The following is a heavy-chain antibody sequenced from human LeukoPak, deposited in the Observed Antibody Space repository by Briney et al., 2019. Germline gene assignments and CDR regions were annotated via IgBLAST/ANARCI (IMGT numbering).Heavy chain of an antibody. CDR3: ATGQIEVAGGYPFHI. Sequence: PSETLSLTCTVSGGSISSGGYYWSWIRQHPGKGLEWIGYIYYSGSTYYNPSLKSRVTISVDTSKNQFSLKLSSVTAADTAVYYCATGQIEVAGGYPFHIWGQGTMVTVSS. CDR1: GGSISSGGYY. V-gene: IGHV4-31*03. D-gene: IGHD6-19*01. CDR2: IYYSGST. J-gene: IGHJ3*02.